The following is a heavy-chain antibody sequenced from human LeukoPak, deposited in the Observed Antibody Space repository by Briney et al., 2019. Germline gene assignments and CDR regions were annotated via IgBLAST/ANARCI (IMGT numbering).Heavy chain of an antibody. CDR1: GGSISSYY. J-gene: IGHJ6*02. V-gene: IGHV4-59*01. D-gene: IGHD3-10*01. CDR2: IYYSGST. CDR3: ARLPLYGSGSWGYYYYGMDV. Sequence: PSETLSLTCTVSGGSISSYYWSWIRQPPGTGLEWIGYIYYSGSTNYNPSLKSRVTISVDTSKNQFSLKLSSVTAADTAVYYCARLPLYGSGSWGYYYYGMDVWGQGTTVTVSS.